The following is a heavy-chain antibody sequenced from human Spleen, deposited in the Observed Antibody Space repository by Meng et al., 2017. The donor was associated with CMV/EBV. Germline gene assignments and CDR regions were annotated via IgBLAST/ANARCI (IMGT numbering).Heavy chain of an antibody. Sequence: ASGFTFSDSTLHWVRQASGKGLEWVGHIRGKANNFATAYGVSVKGRFTISRDDSKNTAYLQMNSLKAENAAVYYCTRYATPDYYFDYWGQGSLVTVSS. J-gene: IGHJ4*02. CDR1: GFTFSDST. CDR3: TRYATPDYYFDY. CDR2: IRGKANNFAT. V-gene: IGHV3-73*01. D-gene: IGHD2-15*01.